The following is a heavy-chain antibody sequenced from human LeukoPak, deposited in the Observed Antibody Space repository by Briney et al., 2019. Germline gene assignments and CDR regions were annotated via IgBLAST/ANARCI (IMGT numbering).Heavy chain of an antibody. V-gene: IGHV3-23*01. Sequence: GGSLRSPCAASGFSVSSRAMSWVRQAPGKGLEWVSTISNSGYNTWYADSVKGRVTISRDNSQNTLYLQMSSLRAEDTALYYCARHDGSSFIYYVDHWGQGALVTVSS. D-gene: IGHD1-26*01. J-gene: IGHJ4*02. CDR3: ARHDGSSFIYYVDH. CDR1: GFSVSSRA. CDR2: ISNSGYNT.